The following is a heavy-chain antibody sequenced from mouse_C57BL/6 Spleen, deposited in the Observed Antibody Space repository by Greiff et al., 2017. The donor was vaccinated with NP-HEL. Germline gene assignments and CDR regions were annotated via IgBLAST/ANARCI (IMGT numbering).Heavy chain of an antibody. CDR3: ARAPSHYDYDSLTY. D-gene: IGHD2-4*01. CDR1: GFTFSDYY. CDR2: INYDGSST. Sequence: EVQLVESEGGLVQPGSSMKLSCTASGFTFSDYYMAWVRQVPEKGLEWVANINYDGSSTYYLDSLKSRFIISRDNAKNILYLQMSSLKSEDTATYYCARAPSHYDYDSLTYWGQGTLVTVSA. J-gene: IGHJ3*01. V-gene: IGHV5-16*01.